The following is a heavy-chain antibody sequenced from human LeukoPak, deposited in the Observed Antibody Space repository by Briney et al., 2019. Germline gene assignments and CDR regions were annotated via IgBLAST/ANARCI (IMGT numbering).Heavy chain of an antibody. CDR3: ARASGGNYYPSKD. CDR1: GFTFTTYW. Sequence: PGGSLRLSCAASGFTFTTYWMTWVRQAPGKGLEWVANIKQDGSEKYYMDSVKGRFTISRDNAKNALYLQMNSLRVEDTAVYYCARASGGNYYPSKDWGQGTLVTVSS. D-gene: IGHD3-22*01. V-gene: IGHV3-7*01. CDR2: IKQDGSEK. J-gene: IGHJ4*02.